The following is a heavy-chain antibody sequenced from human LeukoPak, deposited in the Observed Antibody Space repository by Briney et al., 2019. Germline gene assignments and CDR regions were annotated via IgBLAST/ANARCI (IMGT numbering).Heavy chain of an antibody. J-gene: IGHJ5*02. CDR1: GGSFSGYY. CDR2: INHSGST. Sequence: SETLSLTCAVYGGSFSGYYWSWIRQPPGKGLEWIGEINHSGSTNYNPSLKSRVIISVDTSKNQFSLKLSSVTAADTAVYYCAGVGDNWFDPWGQGTLVTVSS. CDR3: AGVGDNWFDP. V-gene: IGHV4-34*01.